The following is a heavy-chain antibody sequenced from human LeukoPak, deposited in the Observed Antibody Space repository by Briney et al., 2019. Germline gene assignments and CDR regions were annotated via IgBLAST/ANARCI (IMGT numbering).Heavy chain of an antibody. J-gene: IGHJ4*02. CDR1: GFTFSSYA. CDR3: AKDMTTVTTFDY. Sequence: GGSLRLSCAASGFTFSSYAMSWVRQAPGKGLEWISAISGSDGGTYYADSVKGRFTISRDNPKNTLYLQMNSLRAEDTAVYYCAKDMTTVTTFDYWGQGTLVTVSS. V-gene: IGHV3-23*01. CDR2: ISGSDGGT. D-gene: IGHD4-17*01.